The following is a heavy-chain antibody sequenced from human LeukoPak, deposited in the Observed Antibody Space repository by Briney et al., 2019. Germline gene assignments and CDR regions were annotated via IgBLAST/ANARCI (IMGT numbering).Heavy chain of an antibody. D-gene: IGHD5-18*01. Sequence: PGGSLRLSCAASGFAFSSYTMSWVRQAPGKGLEWVAKMKEDGSEIQYVDSVKGRFTISRDNAKNSLYLEMNSLRDEDTAVYYCARGGARYGRFDNWGQGTLVTVSS. J-gene: IGHJ4*02. CDR3: ARGGARYGRFDN. V-gene: IGHV3-7*05. CDR1: GFAFSSYT. CDR2: MKEDGSEI.